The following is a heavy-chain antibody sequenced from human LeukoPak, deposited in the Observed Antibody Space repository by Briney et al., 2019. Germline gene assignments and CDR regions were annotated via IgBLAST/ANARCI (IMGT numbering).Heavy chain of an antibody. V-gene: IGHV4-61*10. D-gene: IGHD3-3*01. Sequence: SETLSLTCTVSGGSISSGSYYWSWIRQPAGKGLEWIGRIYYSGSTYYNPSLKSRVTISVDTSKKQFSLKLTSVTAADTAVYYCARVVSGGAFDIWGQGTMVTVSS. J-gene: IGHJ3*02. CDR2: IYYSGST. CDR3: ARVVSGGAFDI. CDR1: GGSISSGSYY.